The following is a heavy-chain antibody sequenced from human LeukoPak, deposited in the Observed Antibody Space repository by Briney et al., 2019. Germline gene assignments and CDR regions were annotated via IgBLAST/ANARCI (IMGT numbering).Heavy chain of an antibody. D-gene: IGHD3-10*01. Sequence: GRSLRLSCAASGFTFSSYAMHWVRQAPGKGLEWVAVISYDGSNKYYADSVKGRFTISRDNSNNTLYLQMNSLRAEDTAVYYCARDRSLGYGSGSYYGYWGQGTLVTVSS. CDR1: GFTFSSYA. CDR3: ARDRSLGYGSGSYYGY. CDR2: ISYDGSNK. J-gene: IGHJ4*02. V-gene: IGHV3-30*04.